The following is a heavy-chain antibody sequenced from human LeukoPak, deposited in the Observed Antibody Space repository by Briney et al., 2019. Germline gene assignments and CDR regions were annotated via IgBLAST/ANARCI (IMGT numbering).Heavy chain of an antibody. Sequence: PSETLSLTCTVSGGSITRGTNYWGWIRQPPGKGLEWIGEINHSGSTNYNPSLKSRVTISVDTSKNQFSLKLSSVTAADTAVYYCARGFGRITIFGVVIPEFDYWGQGTLVTVSS. V-gene: IGHV4-39*07. D-gene: IGHD3-3*01. J-gene: IGHJ4*02. CDR2: INHSGST. CDR1: GGSITRGTNY. CDR3: ARGFGRITIFGVVIPEFDY.